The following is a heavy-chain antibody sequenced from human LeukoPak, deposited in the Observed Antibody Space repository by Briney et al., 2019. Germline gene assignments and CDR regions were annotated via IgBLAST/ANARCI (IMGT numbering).Heavy chain of an antibody. Sequence: SETLSLTCTVSGGSISSSSYYWGWIRQPPGKGLEWIGSIYYSGSTYYNPSLKGRVTISVDTSNNQFSLKLSAVTAADTAVYYCASVRRGFGESSKYYSYYYMHVWGNGTTVTIAS. CDR3: ASVRRGFGESSKYYSYYYMHV. CDR2: IYYSGST. J-gene: IGHJ6*03. D-gene: IGHD3-10*01. V-gene: IGHV4-39*01. CDR1: GGSISSSSYY.